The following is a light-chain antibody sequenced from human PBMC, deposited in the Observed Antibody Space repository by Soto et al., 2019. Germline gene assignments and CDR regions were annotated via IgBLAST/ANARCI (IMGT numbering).Light chain of an antibody. CDR1: SSDVGGYNY. V-gene: IGLV2-8*01. CDR3: SSYAGSNNLRV. Sequence: QSALTQPPSASGSPGQSVTISCTGTSSDVGGYNYVSWYQQHPGKAPKLMIYEVSKRPSGVPDRFSGSKSGNTASLTVSGLQDEDEDDYYCSSYAGSNNLRVFGTGTKVTVL. J-gene: IGLJ1*01. CDR2: EVS.